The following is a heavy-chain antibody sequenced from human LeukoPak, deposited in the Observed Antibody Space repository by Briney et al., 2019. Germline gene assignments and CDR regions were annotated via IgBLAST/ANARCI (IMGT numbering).Heavy chain of an antibody. Sequence: GGSLRLSCAASGFTFSSYWMSWVRQAPGKGLEWVANIKQDGSEKYYVDSVTGRFTISRDNAKNSLYLQMNSLRAEDTAVYYCARDIKLGSSWYSGWFDPWGQGTLVTVSS. V-gene: IGHV3-7*01. J-gene: IGHJ5*02. CDR3: ARDIKLGSSWYSGWFDP. CDR2: IKQDGSEK. D-gene: IGHD6-13*01. CDR1: GFTFSSYW.